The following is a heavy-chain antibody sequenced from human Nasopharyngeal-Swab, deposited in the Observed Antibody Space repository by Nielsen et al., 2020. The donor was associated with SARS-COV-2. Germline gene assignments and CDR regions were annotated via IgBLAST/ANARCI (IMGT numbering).Heavy chain of an antibody. Sequence: GGSLRLSCAASGFTFSSYGMHWVRQAPGKGLEWVAVISYDGSNKYYADSVKGRFTISRDNSKNTLYLQMNSLRAEDTAVYYCAKDQGGDYVFDFWGQGTLVTVSS. V-gene: IGHV3-30*18. J-gene: IGHJ4*02. CDR3: AKDQGGDYVFDF. CDR1: GFTFSSYG. D-gene: IGHD4-17*01. CDR2: ISYDGSNK.